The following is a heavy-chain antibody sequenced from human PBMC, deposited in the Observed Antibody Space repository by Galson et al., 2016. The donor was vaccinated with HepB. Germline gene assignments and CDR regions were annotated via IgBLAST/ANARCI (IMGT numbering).Heavy chain of an antibody. Sequence: SLRLSCATSGFTFSSHNMNWVRQAPGKGLEWVSSIGVTGSDRYYADSVKGRCTISRDNAEDSVFLKMNSLRAEDTALYYCARESSGALFDSWGQGALVTVSS. V-gene: IGHV3-21*01. J-gene: IGHJ4*02. CDR1: GFTFSSHN. CDR3: ARESSGALFDS. D-gene: IGHD6-19*01. CDR2: IGVTGSDR.